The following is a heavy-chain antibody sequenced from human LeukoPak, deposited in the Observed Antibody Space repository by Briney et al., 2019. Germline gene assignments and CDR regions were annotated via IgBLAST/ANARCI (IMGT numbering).Heavy chain of an antibody. V-gene: IGHV1-46*01. CDR3: ARDHPLVPRYYYGSGSPYYYMDV. J-gene: IGHJ6*03. CDR1: GYTFTSYY. D-gene: IGHD3-10*01. CDR2: INPSGGST. Sequence: ASVKVSCKASGYTFTSYYMHWVRQAPGQGLEWMGIINPSGGSTSYAQKFQGRVTMTRDTSTSTVYMELSSLRSEDTAVYYCARDHPLVPRYYYGSGSPYYYMDVWGKGTTVTISS.